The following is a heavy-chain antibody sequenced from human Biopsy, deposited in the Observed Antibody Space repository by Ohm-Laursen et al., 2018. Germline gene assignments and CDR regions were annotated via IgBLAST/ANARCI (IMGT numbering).Heavy chain of an antibody. V-gene: IGHV1-2*02. D-gene: IGHD2-15*01. J-gene: IGHJ1*01. CDR1: GYTFTGQY. Sequence: ASVTAFCHASGYTFTGQYLDWARLVPGQGLEWMGWINPHSGTTKIAQDFQGRVTMTRDTSITTAYMELRRLRSDESAVYYCAKGQDLRGGAEYFQHWGQDALVTVSS. CDR2: INPHSGTT. CDR3: AKGQDLRGGAEYFQH.